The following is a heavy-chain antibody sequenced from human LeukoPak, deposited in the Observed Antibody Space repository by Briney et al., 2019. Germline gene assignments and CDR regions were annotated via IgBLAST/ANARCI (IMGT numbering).Heavy chain of an antibody. D-gene: IGHD6-13*01. CDR3: ARDLGAAAGMFDLFDY. Sequence: GGSLRLSCAASGFTFSSYSMNWVRQGPGRGLEGVSHISSGSTSIYYADSVKGRFTISRDNAKNSLYLQMDSLRAEDTAVYYCARDLGAAAGMFDLFDYWGQGTLVTVSS. J-gene: IGHJ4*02. V-gene: IGHV3-48*04. CDR1: GFTFSSYS. CDR2: ISSGSTSI.